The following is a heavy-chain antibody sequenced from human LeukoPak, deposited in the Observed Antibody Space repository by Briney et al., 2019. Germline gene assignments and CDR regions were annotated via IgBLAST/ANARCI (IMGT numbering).Heavy chain of an antibody. D-gene: IGHD3-22*01. Sequence: GGSLRLSCAASGFTFSKYAMTWVRHAPGKGLEWVSGISVSGGSTNYADSVKGRFTISRDNSKNTLYLQMNSLTTEDTAVYYCAKSNYFDSGGYYFFDYWGQGTLVTVSS. CDR2: ISVSGGST. J-gene: IGHJ4*02. CDR1: GFTFSKYA. CDR3: AKSNYFDSGGYYFFDY. V-gene: IGHV3-23*01.